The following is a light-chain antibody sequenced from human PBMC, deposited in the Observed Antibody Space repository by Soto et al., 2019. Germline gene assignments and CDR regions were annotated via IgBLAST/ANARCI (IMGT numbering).Light chain of an antibody. CDR3: QQYNNWPPYT. J-gene: IGKJ2*01. V-gene: IGKV3-15*01. CDR2: GAS. CDR1: QSVSSD. Sequence: EIVMTQSPATLSVFPGQRATLSCRASQSVSSDLAWYQQKPGQAPRLLIYGASTRATGVPARFSGGGSGTEFTLTISSLQSEDFAVYYCQQYNNWPPYTFRQGTKLQIK.